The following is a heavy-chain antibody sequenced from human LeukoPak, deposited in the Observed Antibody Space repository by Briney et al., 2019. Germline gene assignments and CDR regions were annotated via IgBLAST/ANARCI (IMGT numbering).Heavy chain of an antibody. D-gene: IGHD3-22*01. CDR2: ISSSSSYI. J-gene: IGHJ4*02. CDR3: AKAISQYYYDSSGYYFDY. Sequence: GGSLRLSCAASGFTFSSYSMNWVRQAPGKGLEWVSSISSSSSYIYYADSVKGRFTISRDNAKNSLYLQMNSLRAEDTAVYYCAKAISQYYYDSSGYYFDYWGQGTLVTVSS. CDR1: GFTFSSYS. V-gene: IGHV3-21*01.